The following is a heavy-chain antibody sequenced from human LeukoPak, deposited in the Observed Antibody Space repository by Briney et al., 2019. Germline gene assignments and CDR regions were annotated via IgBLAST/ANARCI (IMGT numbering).Heavy chain of an antibody. Sequence: PSETLSLTCTVSGGSISSSSYYWSWIRQPAGKGLEWIGRIYTGGSTNYNPSLKSRVTMSVDTSKNQFSLKLSSVTAADTAVYYCARARSTTTVTYYFDYWGQGTLVTVSS. D-gene: IGHD4-17*01. V-gene: IGHV4-61*02. J-gene: IGHJ4*02. CDR2: IYTGGST. CDR1: GGSISSSSYY. CDR3: ARARSTTTVTYYFDY.